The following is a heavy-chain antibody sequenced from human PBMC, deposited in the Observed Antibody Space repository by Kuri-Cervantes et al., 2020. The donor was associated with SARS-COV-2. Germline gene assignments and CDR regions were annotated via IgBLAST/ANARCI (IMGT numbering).Heavy chain of an antibody. Sequence: GGSLRLSCAASGFTFSSYAMHWVRQAPGKGLEWVAVISYDGSNKYYADSVKGRFTISRDNSKNTLYLQMNSLRAEDTAVYYCASCRGGGYGCAFDYWGQGTLVTVSS. CDR2: ISYDGSNK. CDR1: GFTFSSYA. D-gene: IGHD5-12*01. J-gene: IGHJ4*02. V-gene: IGHV3-30-3*01. CDR3: ASCRGGGYGCAFDY.